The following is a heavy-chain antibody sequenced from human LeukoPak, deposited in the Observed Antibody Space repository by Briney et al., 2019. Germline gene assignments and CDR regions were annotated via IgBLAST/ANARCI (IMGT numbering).Heavy chain of an antibody. V-gene: IGHV3-33*01. J-gene: IGHJ4*02. Sequence: PGGSLRLSCAASGFLVSSCGMHWVRQAPGKGREWVGVIWSNGNNKYYADSVKGRFTISRDNSKNTLYLQMNNLRAEDTAMYYCARDQRVTGRPDIDYWGQGTLVIVSS. D-gene: IGHD6-6*01. CDR2: IWSNGNNK. CDR3: ARDQRVTGRPDIDY. CDR1: GFLVSSCG.